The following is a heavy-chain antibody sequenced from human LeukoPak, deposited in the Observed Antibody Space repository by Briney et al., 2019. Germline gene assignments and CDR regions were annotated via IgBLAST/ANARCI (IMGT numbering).Heavy chain of an antibody. J-gene: IGHJ6*03. V-gene: IGHV3-23*01. Sequence: GGSLRLSCAASGFTFSSYAMSWVRQAPGKGLEWVSAISGSGGSTYYADSVKGRFTISRDNSKNTLYLQMNSLRAEDTAVYYCAGGGSSPRYYYYYYMDVWGKGTTVTVSS. D-gene: IGHD6-6*01. CDR3: AGGGSSPRYYYYYYMDV. CDR1: GFTFSSYA. CDR2: ISGSGGST.